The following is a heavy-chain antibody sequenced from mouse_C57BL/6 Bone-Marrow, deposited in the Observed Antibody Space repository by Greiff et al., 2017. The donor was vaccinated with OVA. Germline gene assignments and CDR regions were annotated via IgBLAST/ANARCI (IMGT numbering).Heavy chain of an antibody. CDR3: ARLLWLLRRKPWFAY. V-gene: IGHV1-72*01. CDR2: IDPNSGGT. J-gene: IGHJ3*01. Sequence: QVQLQQPGAELVKPGASVKLSCKASGYTFTSYWMHWVKQRPGRGLEWIGRIDPNSGGTKYNEKFKSKATLTVDKPSSTAYMQLSSLTSEDSAVYYCARLLWLLRRKPWFAYWGQGTLVTVSA. CDR1: GYTFTSYW. D-gene: IGHD2-1*01.